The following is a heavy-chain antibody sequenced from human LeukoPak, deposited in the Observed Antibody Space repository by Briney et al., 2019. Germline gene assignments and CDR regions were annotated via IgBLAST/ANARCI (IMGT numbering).Heavy chain of an antibody. Sequence: SETLSLTCTVSGGSISSSSYYWGWIRQPPGKGLEWIGSIYYSGSTYYNPSLKSRVTISVDTSKNQFSLKLSSVTAADTAVYYCARVEGDPAERAFDIWGQGTMVTVSS. D-gene: IGHD2-21*02. CDR2: IYYSGST. V-gene: IGHV4-39*01. CDR1: GGSISSSSYY. CDR3: ARVEGDPAERAFDI. J-gene: IGHJ3*02.